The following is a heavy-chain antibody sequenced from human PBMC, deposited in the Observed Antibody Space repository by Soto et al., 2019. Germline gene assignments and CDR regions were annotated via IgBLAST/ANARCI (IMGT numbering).Heavy chain of an antibody. V-gene: IGHV3-11*01. J-gene: IGHJ4*02. CDR2: ISSSGSTI. D-gene: IGHD3-9*01. CDR1: GFTFSDYY. CDR3: ASLGDILTGYCLDY. Sequence: GGSLRLSCAASGFTFSDYYMSWIRQAPGKGLEWVSYISSSGSTIYYADSVKGRFTISRDNAKTSLYLQMNSLRAEDTAVYYCASLGDILTGYCLDYWGQGTLVTVSS.